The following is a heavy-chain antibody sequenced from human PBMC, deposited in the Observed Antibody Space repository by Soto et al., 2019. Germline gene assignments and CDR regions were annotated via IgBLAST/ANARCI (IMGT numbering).Heavy chain of an antibody. CDR3: ARGGRFTFGFDY. CDR1: GFTFSTSS. D-gene: IGHD3-16*01. J-gene: IGHJ4*02. V-gene: IGHV3-23*01. CDR2: ISGDSGAI. Sequence: EVQLLESGGGLVQPGGSLRLSCAASGFTFSTSSMSWVRQAPGKGLEWVSAISGDSGAIYYADSVNGRFTISRDNSRDTLYLQMNSLRAEDTALYFCARGGRFTFGFDYWGQGTLISVSS.